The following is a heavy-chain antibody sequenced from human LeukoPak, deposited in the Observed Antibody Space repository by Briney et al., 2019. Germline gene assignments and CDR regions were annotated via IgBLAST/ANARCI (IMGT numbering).Heavy chain of an antibody. CDR2: INPSGGST. CDR3: ARDVKDIVVVPAASFDY. Sequence: ASVKVSCKASGYTVTSYYMHWVRQAPGQGLEWMGIINPSGGSTSYAQKFQGRVTMTRDTSTSTVYMELSSLRSEDTAVYYCARDVKDIVVVPAASFDYWGQGTLVTVSS. V-gene: IGHV1-46*01. D-gene: IGHD2-2*01. J-gene: IGHJ4*02. CDR1: GYTVTSYY.